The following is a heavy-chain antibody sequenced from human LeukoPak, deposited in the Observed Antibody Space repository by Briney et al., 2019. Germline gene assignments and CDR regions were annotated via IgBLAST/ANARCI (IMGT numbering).Heavy chain of an antibody. V-gene: IGHV1-18*01. CDR3: ARDHRYCSSTSCYQNWFDP. CDR2: ITPYNGNT. D-gene: IGHD2-2*01. CDR1: GYTFTNFG. Sequence: ASVKVSCKASGYTFTNFGISWVRQAPGQGLEWMGWITPYNGNTNYAQKLQGRVTLTTDTSTSTAYMELRSLRSDDTAVYYCARDHRYCSSTSCYQNWFDPWGQGTLVTVSS. J-gene: IGHJ5*02.